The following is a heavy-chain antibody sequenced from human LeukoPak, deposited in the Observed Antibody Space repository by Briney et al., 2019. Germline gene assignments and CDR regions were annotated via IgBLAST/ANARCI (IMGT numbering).Heavy chain of an antibody. D-gene: IGHD2-2*01. V-gene: IGHV3-64D*06. CDR3: VGYCGTTSCYSLTDY. CDR2: ISRGGAST. CDR1: GFTFSNYA. Sequence: LSGGSLRLSCSASGFTFSNYAMHWVRQAPGKGLEYVSAISRGGASTYYADSVKGRFTISRDYSKNTLYLQMSSLRIEDTAVYYCVGYCGTTSCYSLTDYWGQGTLVTVSS. J-gene: IGHJ4*02.